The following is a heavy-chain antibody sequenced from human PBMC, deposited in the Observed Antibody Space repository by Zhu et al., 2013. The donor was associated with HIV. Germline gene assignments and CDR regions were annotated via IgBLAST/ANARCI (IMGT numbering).Heavy chain of an antibody. CDR2: INARNGNT. V-gene: IGHV1-3*01. D-gene: IGHD4-17*01. CDR3: ARDSLNSRFGDYSKWYFDL. Sequence: QVQLVQSGAEVKKPGASVKVSCKASGYTFTSYAVHWVRQAPGQRLEWMGWINARNGNTKYSQKFQGRVTITRDTSASTAYMELSSLRSEDTAVYYCARDSLNSRFGDYSKWYFDLWGRGTLVTVSS. CDR1: GYTFTSYA. J-gene: IGHJ2*01.